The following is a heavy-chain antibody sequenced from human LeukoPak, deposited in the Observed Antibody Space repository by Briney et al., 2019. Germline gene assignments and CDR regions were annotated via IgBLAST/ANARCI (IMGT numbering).Heavy chain of an antibody. D-gene: IGHD2-2*01. J-gene: IGHJ4*02. CDR3: ARGETSSYDY. V-gene: IGHV3-7*04. Sequence: GESLKISCEASGFTFSAFWMGWVRQAPGQGLEWVANINKDGSEKNYVSSVKGRFTISRDNAKNSLTLQMNSLRAEDTAVYYCARGETSSYDYWGQGTLVTVSS. CDR1: GFTFSAFW. CDR2: INKDGSEK.